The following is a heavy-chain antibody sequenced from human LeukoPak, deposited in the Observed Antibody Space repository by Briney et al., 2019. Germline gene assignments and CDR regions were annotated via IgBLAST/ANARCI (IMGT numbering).Heavy chain of an antibody. CDR3: VRERWLGRDFDY. CDR2: IFHTGIT. D-gene: IGHD5-24*01. J-gene: IGHJ4*02. CDR1: GGSISSSSYF. Sequence: PSETLSLTCTVSGGSISSSSYFWDWIRQPPGKGLEWIGSIFHTGITYYNPSLRSRVTMSLDTSKNQFSLKLSSVTAADTAVYYCVRERWLGRDFDYWGQGTLVTVSS. V-gene: IGHV4-39*02.